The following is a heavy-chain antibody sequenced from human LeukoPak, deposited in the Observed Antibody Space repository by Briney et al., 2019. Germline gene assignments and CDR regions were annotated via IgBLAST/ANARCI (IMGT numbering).Heavy chain of an antibody. V-gene: IGHV3-73*01. D-gene: IGHD3-22*01. CDR3: IDYYEGY. J-gene: IGHJ4*02. CDR1: GFTFSGSA. CDR2: IRSKTNSYAT. Sequence: GGSLRLSCAASGFTFSGSAMHWVRQASGKGLEWVGRIRSKTNSYATAYAASVKGRFTISRDDSKNTAYLQMNSLKTEDTAIHYCIDYYEGYWGQGTLSPSPQ.